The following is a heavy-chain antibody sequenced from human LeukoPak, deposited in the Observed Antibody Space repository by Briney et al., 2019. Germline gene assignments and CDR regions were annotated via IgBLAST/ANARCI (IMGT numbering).Heavy chain of an antibody. V-gene: IGHV3-48*03. CDR2: ISSSGSTI. D-gene: IGHD2-2*01. J-gene: IGHJ6*03. CDR1: GFTFSSYE. CDR3: ARVGIVVVPAAIGHQYYYYYYMDV. Sequence: GGSLRLSCAASGFTFSSYEMNWVRQAPGKGLEWVSYISSSGSTIYYADSVKGRFTISRDNAKNSLYLQMNSLRAEGTAVYYCARVGIVVVPAAIGHQYYYYYYMDVWGKGTTVTISS.